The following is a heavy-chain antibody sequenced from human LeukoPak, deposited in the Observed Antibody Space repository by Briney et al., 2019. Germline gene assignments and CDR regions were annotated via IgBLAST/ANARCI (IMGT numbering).Heavy chain of an antibody. CDR2: ISSNGGST. Sequence: GGSLRLSCAASGFTFSSYAMHWVRQAPGKGLEYVSAISSNGGSTYCANSVKGRFTISRDNSKNTLYLQMGSLRAEDMAVYYCARDMGTIFGVVTGGFDYWGQGTLVTVSS. CDR1: GFTFSSYA. V-gene: IGHV3-64*01. D-gene: IGHD3-3*01. J-gene: IGHJ4*02. CDR3: ARDMGTIFGVVTGGFDY.